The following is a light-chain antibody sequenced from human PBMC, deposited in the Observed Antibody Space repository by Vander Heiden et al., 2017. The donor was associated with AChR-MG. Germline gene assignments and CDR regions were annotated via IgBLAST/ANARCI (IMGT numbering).Light chain of an antibody. Sequence: QPVLPQPHSASGTPGQRVTISGSASNSNIGSNDVNWYQQNLGTAPKLLIYSSDRRPSGVPDRFSGSKSGTSASLAISGLQSEDEADYYCAAWDDSLNNLLFGGGTKVTVL. CDR1: NSNIGSND. CDR3: AAWDDSLNNLL. J-gene: IGLJ3*02. CDR2: SSD. V-gene: IGLV1-44*01.